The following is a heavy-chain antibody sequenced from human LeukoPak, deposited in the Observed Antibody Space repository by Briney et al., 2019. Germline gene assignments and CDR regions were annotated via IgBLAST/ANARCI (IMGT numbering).Heavy chain of an antibody. CDR3: ARLGDYSNKD. CDR2: IKYDGIDK. Sequence: QTGGSLRLSCAASGFIFTDYWMNWVRQAPGKGLEWVAMIKYDGIDKKYLDSVKGRFTISRDTSKNTLYLQMNGLRAEDTAVYYCARLGDYSNKDWGQGTLVTVSS. D-gene: IGHD4-11*01. V-gene: IGHV3-7*03. CDR1: GFIFTDYW. J-gene: IGHJ4*02.